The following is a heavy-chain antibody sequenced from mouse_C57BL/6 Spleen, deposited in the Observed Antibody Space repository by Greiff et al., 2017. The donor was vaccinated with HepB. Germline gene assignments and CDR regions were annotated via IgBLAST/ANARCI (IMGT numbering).Heavy chain of an antibody. Sequence: EVQLVESGEGLVKPGGSLKLSCAASGFTFSSYAMSWVRQTPEKRLEWVAYISSGGDYSYYADTVKGRFTISRDNARNTSYLQMSSLTSEDTAMYYCTRDGITTVVEGYFDVWGTGTTVTVSS. CDR2: ISSGGDYS. J-gene: IGHJ1*03. CDR3: TRDGITTVVEGYFDV. CDR1: GFTFSSYA. V-gene: IGHV5-9-1*02. D-gene: IGHD1-1*01.